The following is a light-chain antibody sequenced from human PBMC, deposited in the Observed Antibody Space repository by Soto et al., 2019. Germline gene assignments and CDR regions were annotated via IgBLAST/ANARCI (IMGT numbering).Light chain of an antibody. J-gene: IGLJ1*01. CDR2: DVG. Sequence: QSVLTQPASVSGSPGQSITISCTGTSSDVGGYDSVSWYQQHPGKAPELMIYDVGNRPSGVSNRFSGSKSGNTASLTISGLQAEDEADYSCSSFTSSSTYVFGTGTKVTVL. CDR3: SSFTSSSTYV. V-gene: IGLV2-14*03. CDR1: SSDVGGYDS.